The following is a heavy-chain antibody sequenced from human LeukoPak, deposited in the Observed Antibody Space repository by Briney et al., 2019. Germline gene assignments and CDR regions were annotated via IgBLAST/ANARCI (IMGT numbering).Heavy chain of an antibody. CDR1: GYSISSGYY. D-gene: IGHD3-10*01. Sequence: NPSETLSLTCTVSGYSISSGYYWGWIRQPPGKGLEWIGRIYHSGSTYYNPSLKSRVTISVDTSKNQFSLKLSSVTAADTAVYYCARDVMVRGVTPDYWGQGTLVTVSS. V-gene: IGHV4-38-2*02. J-gene: IGHJ4*02. CDR3: ARDVMVRGVTPDY. CDR2: IYHSGST.